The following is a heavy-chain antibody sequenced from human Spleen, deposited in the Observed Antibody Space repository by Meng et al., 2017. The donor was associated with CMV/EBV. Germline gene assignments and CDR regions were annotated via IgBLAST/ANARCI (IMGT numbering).Heavy chain of an antibody. CDR2: IRYDGSNK. CDR1: GFTVSSYG. V-gene: IGHV3-30*02. J-gene: IGHJ4*02. CDR3: AKDCSSTSCPIS. Sequence: AASGFTVSSYGMHWVRQAPGKGLEWVAFIRYDGSNKYYADSVKGRFTISRDNSKNTLYLQMNSLRAEDTAVYYCAKDCSSTSCPISWGQGTLVTVSS. D-gene: IGHD2-2*01.